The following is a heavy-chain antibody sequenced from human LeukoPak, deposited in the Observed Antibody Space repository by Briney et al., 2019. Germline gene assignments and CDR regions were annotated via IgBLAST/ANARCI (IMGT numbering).Heavy chain of an antibody. Sequence: PGGSLRLSCAASGFTFSSYWMHWVRQAPGKGLVWVSRINSDGSSTSYADSVKGRFTISRDNAENTLYLQMNSLRAEDTAVYYCAREVVLSATSVFDYWGQGTLVTVSS. D-gene: IGHD2-21*01. V-gene: IGHV3-74*01. CDR2: INSDGSST. CDR1: GFTFSSYW. J-gene: IGHJ4*02. CDR3: AREVVLSATSVFDY.